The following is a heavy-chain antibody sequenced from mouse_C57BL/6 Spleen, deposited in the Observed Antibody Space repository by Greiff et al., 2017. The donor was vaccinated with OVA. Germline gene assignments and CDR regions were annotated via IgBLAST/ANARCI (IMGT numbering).Heavy chain of an antibody. CDR2: IDPSDSYT. D-gene: IGHD2-4*01. V-gene: IGHV1-50*01. Sequence: QVQLQQPGAELVKPGASVKLSCKASGYTFTSYWMQWVKQRPGQGLELIGEIDPSDSYTNYNQKFKGKATLTVDTSSSTAYMQLSSLTSEDSAVYYCARKGLRDYAMDYWGQGTSVTVSS. CDR3: ARKGLRDYAMDY. CDR1: GYTFTSYW. J-gene: IGHJ4*01.